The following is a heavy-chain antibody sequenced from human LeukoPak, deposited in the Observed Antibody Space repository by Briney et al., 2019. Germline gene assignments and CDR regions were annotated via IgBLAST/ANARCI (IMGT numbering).Heavy chain of an antibody. Sequence: GGSLRLSCAASGFTFNSYAMSWVRQAPGKGLEWVSAISGSGGSTYYADSVKGRFTISRDNSKNTLYLQMNSLRAEDTAVYYCAKGQHIVVVTALDYWGQGTLVTVSS. D-gene: IGHD2-21*02. V-gene: IGHV3-23*01. J-gene: IGHJ4*02. CDR2: ISGSGGST. CDR3: AKGQHIVVVTALDY. CDR1: GFTFNSYA.